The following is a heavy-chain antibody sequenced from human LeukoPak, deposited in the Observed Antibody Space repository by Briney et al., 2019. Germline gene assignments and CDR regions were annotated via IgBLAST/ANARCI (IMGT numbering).Heavy chain of an antibody. CDR1: GFTFSSYG. Sequence: PGGSLRLSCAASGFTFSSYGMHWVRQAPGKGLEGVAVIWYDGSNKYYADSVKGRFTISRDNSKNTLYLQMNSLRAEDTAVYYCARDFGMAGRVFDYWGQGTLVTVSS. D-gene: IGHD1-20*01. CDR3: ARDFGMAGRVFDY. J-gene: IGHJ4*02. CDR2: IWYDGSNK. V-gene: IGHV3-33*01.